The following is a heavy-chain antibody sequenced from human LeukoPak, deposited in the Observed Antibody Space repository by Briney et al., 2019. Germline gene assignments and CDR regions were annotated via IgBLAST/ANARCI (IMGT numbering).Heavy chain of an antibody. CDR3: ARWGDSSGWYGGGFDP. CDR1: GYTLTGYY. Sequence: ASVKVSCKASGYTLTGYYMHWVRQAPGQGLEWMGWINPNSGGTNYAQKFQGRVTMTRDTSISTAYMELSRLRSDDTAVYYCARWGDSSGWYGGGFDPWGQGTLVTVSS. CDR2: INPNSGGT. J-gene: IGHJ5*02. V-gene: IGHV1-2*02. D-gene: IGHD6-19*01.